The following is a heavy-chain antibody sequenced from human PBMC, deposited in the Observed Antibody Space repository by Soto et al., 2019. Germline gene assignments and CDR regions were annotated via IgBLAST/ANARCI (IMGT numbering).Heavy chain of an antibody. CDR1: GFTFSSYS. D-gene: IGHD5-12*01. Sequence: PGGSLRLSCAASGFTFSSYSMNWVRQAPGKGLEWVSYISSSSSTIYYADSVKGRFTISRDNAKNSLYLQMNSPRAEDTAVYYCARDYYRFNSGYGFSMDVWGQGTTVTVSS. V-gene: IGHV3-48*01. J-gene: IGHJ6*02. CDR3: ARDYYRFNSGYGFSMDV. CDR2: ISSSSSTI.